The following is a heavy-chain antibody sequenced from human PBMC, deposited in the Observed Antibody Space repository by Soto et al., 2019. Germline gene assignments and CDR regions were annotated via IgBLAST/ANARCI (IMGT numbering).Heavy chain of an antibody. CDR3: TTDAGDDSSGYRSFGY. CDR1: GFTFSNAW. J-gene: IGHJ4*02. Sequence: EVQLVESGGGLVKPGGSLRLSCAASGFTFSNAWMNWVRQAPGKGLEWVGRIKSKTDGGTTDHAAPVKGRFTISRDDSKSTLYLQMNSLKTEDTAVYYCTTDAGDDSSGYRSFGYWGQGTLVTVSS. V-gene: IGHV3-15*07. D-gene: IGHD3-22*01. CDR2: IKSKTDGGTT.